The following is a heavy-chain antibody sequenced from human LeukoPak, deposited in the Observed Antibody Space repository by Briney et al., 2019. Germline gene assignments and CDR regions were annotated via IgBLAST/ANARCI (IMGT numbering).Heavy chain of an antibody. D-gene: IGHD2-15*01. CDR1: GGSVSSGSYY. CDR3: ARGRREVVVVVAATRRSWFDP. CDR2: INHSGST. V-gene: IGHV4-61*01. Sequence: PSETLSLTCTVSGGSVSSGSYYWNWIRQPPGKGLEWIGEINHSGSTNYNPSLKSRVTISVDTSKNQFSLKLSSVTAADTAVYYCARGRREVVVVVAATRRSWFDPWGQGTLVTVSS. J-gene: IGHJ5*02.